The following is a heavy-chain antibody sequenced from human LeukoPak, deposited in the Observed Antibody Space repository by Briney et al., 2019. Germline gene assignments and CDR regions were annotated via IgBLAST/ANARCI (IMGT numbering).Heavy chain of an antibody. V-gene: IGHV1-8*03. CDR3: ARDLDYDFWSGPFYYFDY. CDR1: GYTFTSYD. CDR2: MNPNSGNT. Sequence: ASVKVSCKASGYTFTSYDINWVRQATGQGLEWMGWMNPNSGNTGYAQKFQGRVTITRNTSISTAYMELSRLRSDDTAVYYCARDLDYDFWSGPFYYFDYWGQGTLVTVSS. J-gene: IGHJ4*02. D-gene: IGHD3-3*01.